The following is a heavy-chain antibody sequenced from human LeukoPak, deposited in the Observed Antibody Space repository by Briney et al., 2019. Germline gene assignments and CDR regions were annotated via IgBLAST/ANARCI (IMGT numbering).Heavy chain of an antibody. CDR3: ARGQPPTGDFWSGYFYPTYYYYMDV. V-gene: IGHV3-48*01. CDR1: DFSFTTYT. D-gene: IGHD3-3*01. J-gene: IGHJ6*03. CDR2: ISGADPIT. Sequence: LGGSLRLSCAASDFSFTTYTMSWVRQAPGKGLEWVSSISGADPITYYADSVKGRFTISRDNAKNSLYLQMNSLRAEDTAVYYCARGQPPTGDFWSGYFYPTYYYYMDVWGKGTTVTVSS.